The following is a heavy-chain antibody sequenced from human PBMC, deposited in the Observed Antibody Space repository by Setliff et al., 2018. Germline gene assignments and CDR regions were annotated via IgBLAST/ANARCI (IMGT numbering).Heavy chain of an antibody. CDR2: FYYSGSI. J-gene: IGHJ4*02. CDR1: GSSFSSSGYY. CDR3: ARDRTYYGSGTYTRWFDY. Sequence: SETLSLTCGVSGSSFSSSGYYWGWIRQPPGKGLEWIGSFYYSGSIYHNPSLKSRVTMSVDTSKNQFSLKLSSVTAADTAVYYCARDRTYYGSGTYTRWFDYWGQGTLVTVSS. V-gene: IGHV4-39*07. D-gene: IGHD3-10*01.